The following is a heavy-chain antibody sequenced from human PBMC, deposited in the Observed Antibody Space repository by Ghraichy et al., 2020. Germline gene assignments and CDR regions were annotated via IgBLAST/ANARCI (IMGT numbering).Heavy chain of an antibody. V-gene: IGHV4-31*03. Sequence: SETLSLTCTVSGGSISSGGYYWSWIRQHPGKGLEWIGYIYYSGSTYYNPSLKSRVTISVDTSKNQFSLKLSSVTAADTAVYYCARDSGWLEVAFDIWGQGTMVTVSS. CDR3: ARDSGWLEVAFDI. D-gene: IGHD3-10*01. CDR2: IYYSGST. J-gene: IGHJ3*02. CDR1: GGSISSGGYY.